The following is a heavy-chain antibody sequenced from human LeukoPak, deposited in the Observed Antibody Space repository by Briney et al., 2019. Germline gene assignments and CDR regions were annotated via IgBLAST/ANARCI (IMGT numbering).Heavy chain of an antibody. CDR3: AREDCSSTSCYTSRYYYYGMDV. V-gene: IGHV1-18*01. J-gene: IGHJ6*02. CDR1: GYTLTTYP. D-gene: IGHD2-2*02. CDR2: ISAYNGNT. Sequence: GASVKVSCKASGYTLTTYPINWVRQAPGQGLEWMGWISAYNGNTNYAQKLQGRVTMTTDTSTSTAYMELRSLRSDDTAVYYCAREDCSSTSCYTSRYYYYGMDVWGQGTTVTVSS.